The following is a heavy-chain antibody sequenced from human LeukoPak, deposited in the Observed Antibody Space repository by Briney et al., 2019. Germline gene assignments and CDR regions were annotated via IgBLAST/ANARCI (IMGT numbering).Heavy chain of an antibody. CDR1: GYTFTGYY. CDR3: ARVRSVTMIVATFDY. V-gene: IGHV1-2*02. Sequence: GASVKVSCKASGYTFTGYYMHWVRQAPGQGLEWMGWINPNSGGTNYAQKFQGRVTMTRDTSISTAYMELSRLRSDDTAVYYCARVRSVTMIVATFDYWGQGTLVTVSS. J-gene: IGHJ4*02. D-gene: IGHD3-22*01. CDR2: INPNSGGT.